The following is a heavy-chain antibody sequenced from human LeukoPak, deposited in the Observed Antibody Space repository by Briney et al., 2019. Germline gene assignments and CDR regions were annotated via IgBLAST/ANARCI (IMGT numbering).Heavy chain of an antibody. CDR2: IKQDGSEK. CDR3: ARSSGSYRQQFDY. D-gene: IGHD1-26*01. CDR1: GFTFSSYW. J-gene: IGHJ4*02. V-gene: IGHV3-7*01. Sequence: GGSLRLSCAASGFTFSSYWMSWVRQAPGKGLEWVANIKQDGSEKYYVDSVKGRFTISRDNAKNSLYLQMNSLRAEDTAVYYCARSSGSYRQQFDYWGQGTLVTVSS.